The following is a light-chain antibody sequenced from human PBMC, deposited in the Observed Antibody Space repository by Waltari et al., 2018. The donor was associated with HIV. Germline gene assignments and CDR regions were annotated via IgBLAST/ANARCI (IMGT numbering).Light chain of an antibody. Sequence: QSVLTQPPSVSGAPGQRVTISCSGPSSHIGAGYDVHWYQQLPGTAPKLLIYDNNNRPSGVPDRFSGSKSGTSASLAITGLQPEDEADYYCQSYDSSLSGSRVFGTGTEVTVL. CDR2: DNN. CDR3: QSYDSSLSGSRV. V-gene: IGLV1-40*01. J-gene: IGLJ1*01. CDR1: SSHIGAGYD.